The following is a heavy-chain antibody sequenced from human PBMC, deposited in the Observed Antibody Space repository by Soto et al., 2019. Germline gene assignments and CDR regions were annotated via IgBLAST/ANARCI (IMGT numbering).Heavy chain of an antibody. V-gene: IGHV3-9*01. CDR2: ISWHSGSI. Sequence: GGSLRLSCAVSGFTFDDYAIHWVRQAPWKGLEWVSGISWHSGSIGYADSVRGRFTISGDNAKNPLYMQMNSLRLEDTALYYCAKDMTGNPRGGNYYGMDVWGQGTTVTVSS. D-gene: IGHD3-16*01. J-gene: IGHJ6*02. CDR3: AKDMTGNPRGGNYYGMDV. CDR1: GFTFDDYA.